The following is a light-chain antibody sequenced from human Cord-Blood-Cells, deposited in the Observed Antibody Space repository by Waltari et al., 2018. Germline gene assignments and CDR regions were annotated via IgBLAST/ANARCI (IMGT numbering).Light chain of an antibody. CDR3: SSYTSSSTLVV. CDR1: SSYVGGYKY. CDR2: DVS. Sequence: QSALTQPASVSGSPGQSITISCTGTSSYVGGYKYVSWYQQHPGKAPKLMIYDVSNRPSGVSNRFSGSKSGNTASLTISGLQAEDEADYYCSSYTSSSTLVVFGGGTKLTVL. J-gene: IGLJ2*01. V-gene: IGLV2-14*01.